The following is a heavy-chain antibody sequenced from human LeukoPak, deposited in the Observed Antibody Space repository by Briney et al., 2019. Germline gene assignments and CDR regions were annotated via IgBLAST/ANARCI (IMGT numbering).Heavy chain of an antibody. Sequence: ASVKVSCKASGYTFTNYYIHWVRQAPGQGLEWMGILNPGGVSTNYAQRFQGRVTMTRATSTSTVYMELSSLRSEDTAVYYCAKGAPYYYDSSAYPYDYWGQGTLVTVSS. D-gene: IGHD3-22*01. J-gene: IGHJ4*02. CDR2: LNPGGVST. CDR1: GYTFTNYY. CDR3: AKGAPYYYDSSAYPYDY. V-gene: IGHV1-46*01.